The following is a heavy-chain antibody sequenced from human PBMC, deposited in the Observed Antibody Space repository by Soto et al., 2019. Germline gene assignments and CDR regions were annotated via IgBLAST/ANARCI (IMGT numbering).Heavy chain of an antibody. J-gene: IGHJ3*01. CDR3: AVTRLYDNFDYHRDGFNF. Sequence: GGSLRLSCAVSGFTFSDHYMDWVRQAPGKGLEWVGRTRNKDHSYTTEYAASVKGRFTISRDDSKNSLHLQMNSLKTEDTAVYYCAVTRLYDNFDYHRDGFNFWGQGTMVTVSS. CDR2: TRNKDHSYTT. V-gene: IGHV3-72*01. CDR1: GFTFSDHY. D-gene: IGHD3-22*01.